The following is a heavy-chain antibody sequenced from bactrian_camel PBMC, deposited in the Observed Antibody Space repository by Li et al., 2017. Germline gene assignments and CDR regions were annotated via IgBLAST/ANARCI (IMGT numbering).Heavy chain of an antibody. J-gene: IGHJ4*01. CDR2: ITHSGNT. CDR1: FTFAKHH. CDR3: APTFRGSGSPD. V-gene: IGHV3S1*01. Sequence: HVQLVESGGDLAQPGESLKITCRTSFTFAKHHMYWIRQAPGKGLEWVATITHSGNTGFVDSVKGRFSISRDNTKSMVYPQLNSLKFEDTAVYYCAPTFRGSGSPDWGQGTQVTVS. D-gene: IGHD3*01.